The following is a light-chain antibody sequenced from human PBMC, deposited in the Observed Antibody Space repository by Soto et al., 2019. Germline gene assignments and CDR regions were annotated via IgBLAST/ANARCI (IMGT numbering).Light chain of an antibody. Sequence: QSVLTQPPSASGTPGQRATISCSGSHSNIETNSVNWYQQLPGTAPKLLIFATNQRPSGVPDRFSGSKSGTSASLAISGLQSDDEADYYCAAWDDSLSGYLFGTGTKVTVL. CDR3: AAWDDSLSGYL. CDR1: HSNIETNS. V-gene: IGLV1-44*01. J-gene: IGLJ1*01. CDR2: ATN.